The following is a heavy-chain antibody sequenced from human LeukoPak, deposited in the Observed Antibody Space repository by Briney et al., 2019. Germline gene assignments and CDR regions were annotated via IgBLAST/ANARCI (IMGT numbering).Heavy chain of an antibody. CDR1: GYTFTGYY. Sequence: ASVKVSCKASGYTFTGYYMHWVRQAPGQGLEWMGIINPSGGSTSYAQKFQGRVTMTRDTSTSTVYMELSSLRSEDTAVYYCARAGGYDSSGYYYREPFDYWGQGTLVTVSS. V-gene: IGHV1-46*01. J-gene: IGHJ4*02. CDR2: INPSGGST. D-gene: IGHD3-22*01. CDR3: ARAGGYDSSGYYYREPFDY.